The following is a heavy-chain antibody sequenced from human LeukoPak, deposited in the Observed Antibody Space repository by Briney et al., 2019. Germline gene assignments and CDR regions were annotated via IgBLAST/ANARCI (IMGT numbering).Heavy chain of an antibody. Sequence: SETLSLTCTVSSGSTGGSISGNYWTWIRQSPGKGLEWIGNIYDIGSTNYNPSLKSRVTISIDTSKKQFSLRLKSVTAADTAGYYCARHGSYQWAIDDWGQGTLVTVSS. D-gene: IGHD3-10*01. CDR1: SGSTGGSISGNY. CDR2: IYDIGST. V-gene: IGHV4-59*08. CDR3: ARHGSYQWAIDD. J-gene: IGHJ4*02.